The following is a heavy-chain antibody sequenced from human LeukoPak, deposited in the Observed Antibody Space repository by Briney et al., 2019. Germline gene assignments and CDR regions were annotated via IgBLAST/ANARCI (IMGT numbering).Heavy chain of an antibody. CDR1: GYIFTSYG. Sequence: ASVKVSCKASGYIFTSYGISWVRQAPGQGLEWMGWISAYNGNTNYAQKLQGRVTMTTDTSTSTAYMELRSLRSDDTAVYYCARGLSGWHGHDAFDIWGQGTMVTVSS. CDR3: ARGLSGWHGHDAFDI. V-gene: IGHV1-18*01. CDR2: ISAYNGNT. J-gene: IGHJ3*02. D-gene: IGHD6-19*01.